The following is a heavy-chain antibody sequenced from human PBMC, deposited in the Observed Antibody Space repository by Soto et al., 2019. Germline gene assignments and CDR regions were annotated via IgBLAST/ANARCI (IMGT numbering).Heavy chain of an antibody. V-gene: IGHV3-21*01. J-gene: IGHJ4*02. CDR2: ISSSSSYI. D-gene: IGHD2-2*01. CDR3: AREGCSSTSCYAPTDRSLDY. Sequence: GGSLTLSCAASGFTFSSYSMNWVRQAPGKGLEWVSSISSSSSYIYYADSVKGRFTISRDNAKNSLYLQMNSLRAEDTAVYYCAREGCSSTSCYAPTDRSLDYWGQGTLVTVSS. CDR1: GFTFSSYS.